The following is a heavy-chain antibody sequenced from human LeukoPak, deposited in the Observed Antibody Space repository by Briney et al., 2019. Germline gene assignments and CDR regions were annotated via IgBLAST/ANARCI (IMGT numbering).Heavy chain of an antibody. CDR1: GGSISGHY. CDR2: ISYIGST. CDR3: ARDPTTVTKGLDV. D-gene: IGHD4-17*01. Sequence: SETLSLTCTVSGGSISGHYWSWIRQPPGKGLEWIGYISYIGSTNYNPSLKSRVTISVDTSKNQFSLKLSSVTAADAAVYICARDPTTVTKGLDVWGQGTMVTVSS. J-gene: IGHJ3*01. V-gene: IGHV4-59*11.